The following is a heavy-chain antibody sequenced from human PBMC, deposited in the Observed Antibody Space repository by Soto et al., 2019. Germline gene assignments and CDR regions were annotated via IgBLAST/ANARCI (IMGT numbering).Heavy chain of an antibody. Sequence: QVQLVQSGAEVKKPGSSVKVSCKASGGTFSSYAISWVRQAPGQGLEWMGGIIPIFGTANYAQKFQGRVTITADESTSTAYMELSSLRSEDTAVYYCARERSRTYCGGDCPIGYWGQGTLVTVSS. V-gene: IGHV1-69*01. CDR1: GGTFSSYA. CDR3: ARERSRTYCGGDCPIGY. D-gene: IGHD2-21*02. CDR2: IIPIFGTA. J-gene: IGHJ4*02.